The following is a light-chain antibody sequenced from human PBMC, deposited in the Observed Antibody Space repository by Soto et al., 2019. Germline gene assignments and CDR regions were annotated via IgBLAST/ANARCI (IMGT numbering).Light chain of an antibody. Sequence: EIVMTQSPATLSVSPGERATLSFRASQSVSNNLAWYQQKPGQAPRLLVFGASTRATGIPARFSGSGSGTEFTLAISSLQSEDFAVYYCQQYNNRPPLFGQGTKVDIK. V-gene: IGKV3-15*01. CDR3: QQYNNRPPL. CDR2: GAS. CDR1: QSVSNN. J-gene: IGKJ1*01.